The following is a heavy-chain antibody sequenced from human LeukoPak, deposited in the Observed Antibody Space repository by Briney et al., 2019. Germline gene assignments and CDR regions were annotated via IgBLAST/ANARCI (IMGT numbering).Heavy chain of an antibody. J-gene: IGHJ4*02. Sequence: QPGGSLRLSCVASGFTFGDYAMHWVRQAPGKGLEWVSGISWNSGSIGYVDSVEGRFTISRDNAKKSLYLQMNSLRIDDTALYYCAKVDHSSGYPDYWGQGTLATVSS. D-gene: IGHD3-22*01. CDR2: ISWNSGSI. V-gene: IGHV3-9*01. CDR3: AKVDHSSGYPDY. CDR1: GFTFGDYA.